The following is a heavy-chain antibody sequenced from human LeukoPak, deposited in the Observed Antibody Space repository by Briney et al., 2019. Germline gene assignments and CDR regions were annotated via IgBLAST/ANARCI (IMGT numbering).Heavy chain of an antibody. CDR2: ISRDGTDR. CDR1: GFDFGDSV. V-gene: IGHV3-30*18. Sequence: PGGSLRLSCAASGFDFGDSVMHWVRQAPGGGLEWVAIISRDGTDRRYEDSVKGRFTISRDNSERTVSLQMSSLTPDDTGVYYCAKYVHYDILTGSSYFDYWGQGTLVTVSS. CDR3: AKYVHYDILTGSSYFDY. D-gene: IGHD3-9*01. J-gene: IGHJ4*02.